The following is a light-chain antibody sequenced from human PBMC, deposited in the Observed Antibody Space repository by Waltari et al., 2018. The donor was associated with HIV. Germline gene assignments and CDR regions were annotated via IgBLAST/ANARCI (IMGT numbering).Light chain of an antibody. CDR2: AAS. J-gene: IGKJ1*01. CDR3: QQTSSAPPT. CDR1: QSVNNY. Sequence: DIQMTQSPSSLSASVGDRVTITCRASQSVNNYLNWYQQKPGKAPTLLISAASSLQSGVPSRLSGSGSGTDFALTITTLQPEDFATYYCQQTSSAPPTFGQGTKVEIK. V-gene: IGKV1-39*01.